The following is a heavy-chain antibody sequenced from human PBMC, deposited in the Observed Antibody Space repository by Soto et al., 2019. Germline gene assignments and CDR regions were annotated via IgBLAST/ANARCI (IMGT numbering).Heavy chain of an antibody. V-gene: IGHV4-30-4*01. CDR2: IYHSGTT. CDR3: ARDLLVFDSSGFHF. CDR1: GDPIGSGDFY. Sequence: QVQLQESGPGLVKASQTLSLNCTVSGDPIGSGDFYWTWIRQTPGRDLEWIGNIYHSGTTSYNPSLGSRISISIDTSSNVFSVSLASVTVADTAVYFCARDLLVFDSSGFHFWGRGILVSVAS. D-gene: IGHD3-22*01. J-gene: IGHJ5*01.